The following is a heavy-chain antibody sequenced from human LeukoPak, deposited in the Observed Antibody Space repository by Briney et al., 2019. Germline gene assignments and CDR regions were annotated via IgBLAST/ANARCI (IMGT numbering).Heavy chain of an antibody. CDR1: GGSFSGYC. CDR3: ARVSYCSSTSCYLRGYYGMDV. V-gene: IGHV4-34*01. Sequence: SETLSLTCAVYGGSFSGYCWSWIRQHPGKGLEWIGEINHSGSTNYNPSLKSRVTISVDTSKNQFSLKLSSVTAADTAVYYCARVSYCSSTSCYLRGYYGMDVWGQGTTVTVSS. J-gene: IGHJ6*02. D-gene: IGHD2-2*01. CDR2: INHSGST.